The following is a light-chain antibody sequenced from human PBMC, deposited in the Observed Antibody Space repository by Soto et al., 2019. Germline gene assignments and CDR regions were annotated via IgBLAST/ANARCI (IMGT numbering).Light chain of an antibody. J-gene: IGLJ2*01. CDR1: SSDIGGYNY. V-gene: IGLV2-14*01. Sequence: QSALTQPASVSGSPGQSITISCTGTSSDIGGYNYVSWYQLHPGKAPKLMIYEVTNRPSGVSNRFSGSKSGNSASLTISGLQAEDEAAYYCSSYSSSSTLVVFGGGTKLTVL. CDR2: EVT. CDR3: SSYSSSSTLVV.